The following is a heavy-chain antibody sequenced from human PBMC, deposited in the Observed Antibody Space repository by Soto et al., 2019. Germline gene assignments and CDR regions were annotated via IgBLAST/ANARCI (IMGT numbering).Heavy chain of an antibody. CDR1: GGSISSHY. CDR2: IYYTGST. J-gene: IGHJ6*02. D-gene: IGHD6-13*01. CDR3: ARGGTYSRSDGLHYYGMDV. V-gene: IGHV4-59*11. Sequence: QVQLQESGPGLVKPSETLSLTCTVSGGSISSHYWSWIRRPPGKGLEWIAYIYYTGSTYYNPSLKGRVTISVDTSKNQFSLRLSSVTAADTAVYYCARGGTYSRSDGLHYYGMDVWGQGTTVTVSS.